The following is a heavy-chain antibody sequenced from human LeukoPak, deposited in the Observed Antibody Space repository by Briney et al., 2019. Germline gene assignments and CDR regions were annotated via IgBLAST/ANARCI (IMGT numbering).Heavy chain of an antibody. CDR2: IYYSGTT. D-gene: IGHD3-22*01. J-gene: IGHJ4*02. V-gene: IGHV4-59*01. CDR1: GGSIGTYS. Sequence: PSETLSLTCTVSGGSIGTYSWNWIRQPPGKGLEWIGYIYYSGTTNYNPSLNSRVTISVDTSRNQFSLKLSSVTAADTAVYYCARVRNRYDSSGYYAFDYWGQGTLVTVSS. CDR3: ARVRNRYDSSGYYAFDY.